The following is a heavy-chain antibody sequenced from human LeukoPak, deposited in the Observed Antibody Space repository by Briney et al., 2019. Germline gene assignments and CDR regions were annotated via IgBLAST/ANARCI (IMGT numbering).Heavy chain of an antibody. Sequence: GGSLRLSCAASGFTFSSYSMNWVRQAPGKGLEWVSSISSSSSYIYYADSVKGRFTISRDNAKNSLYLQMNSLRAEDTAVYYCARELRPGSYYADYWGQGTLVTVSS. CDR2: ISSSSSYI. CDR1: GFTFSSYS. D-gene: IGHD6-13*01. J-gene: IGHJ4*02. CDR3: ARELRPGSYYADY. V-gene: IGHV3-21*01.